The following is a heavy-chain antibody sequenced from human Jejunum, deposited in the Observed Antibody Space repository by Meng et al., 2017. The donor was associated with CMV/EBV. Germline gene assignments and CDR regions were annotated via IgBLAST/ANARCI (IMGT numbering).Heavy chain of an antibody. CDR1: GFTFSNYG. V-gene: IGHV3-30-3*01. CDR3: ARDPSMRVTLDS. D-gene: IGHD4-11*01. CDR2: ISFDGSNK. Sequence: QEQLVESGGGVVQRGRSLRLSCAASGFTFSNYGLEWVRQAPGKGLEWVALISFDGSNKYYSDSVKGRFTISRDDSKNTLYLQMNSLRTEDTAVYYCARDPSMRVTLDSWGPGTLVTVSS. J-gene: IGHJ4*02.